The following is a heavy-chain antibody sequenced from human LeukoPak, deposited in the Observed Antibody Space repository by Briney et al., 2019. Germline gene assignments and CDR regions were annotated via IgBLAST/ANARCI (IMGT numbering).Heavy chain of an antibody. Sequence: ASVKVSCKASGYTFTSYDINWVRRATGQGLEWMGWMNPNTGNTGYAQKFQGRVTITRNTSISTAYMELSSLRSEDTAVYYCARVSTDYDFWSGYIYGNYYYYYMDVWGKGTTVTVSS. J-gene: IGHJ6*03. CDR2: MNPNTGNT. V-gene: IGHV1-8*03. CDR1: GYTFTSYD. CDR3: ARVSTDYDFWSGYIYGNYYYYYMDV. D-gene: IGHD3-3*01.